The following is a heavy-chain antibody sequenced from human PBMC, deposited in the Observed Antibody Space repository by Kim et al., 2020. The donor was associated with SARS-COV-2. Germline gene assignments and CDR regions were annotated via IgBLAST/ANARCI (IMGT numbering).Heavy chain of an antibody. Sequence: GGSLRLSCAASGFTFSSYEMNWVRQAPGKGLEWVSYISSSGSATIYNEHSVKGRFTISRDTAKDSLYLQMNSLRGDDTVVYYCARGTRLYWTINYCG. CDR1: GFTFSSYE. CDR2: ISSSGSATI. CDR3: ARGTRLYWTINY. V-gene: IGHV3-48*03. D-gene: IGHD5-12*01. J-gene: IGHJ4*01.